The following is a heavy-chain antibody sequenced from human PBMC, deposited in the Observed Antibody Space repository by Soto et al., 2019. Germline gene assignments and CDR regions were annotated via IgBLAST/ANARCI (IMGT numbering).Heavy chain of an antibody. CDR1: GFTFSSYE. CDR2: ISNSGSAM. Sequence: EVQLAESGGGLVQPGGSLRLSCAASGFTFSSYEMNWVRQAPGKGLEWVSYISNSGSAMYYADSVRGRFTMSRDNAKNSLYLQMDSLRAEDTAIYYCARDGYFDFWIGYPGTPRPFDFWGQGTPVTVST. D-gene: IGHD3-3*01. V-gene: IGHV3-48*03. J-gene: IGHJ4*02. CDR3: ARDGYFDFWIGYPGTPRPFDF.